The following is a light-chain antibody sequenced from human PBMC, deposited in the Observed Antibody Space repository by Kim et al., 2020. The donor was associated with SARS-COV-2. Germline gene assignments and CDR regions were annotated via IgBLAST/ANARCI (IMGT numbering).Light chain of an antibody. Sequence: SSELTQDPAVSVALGQTVRITCQGDSLRIYYASWYQQKPGQAPVLVIYGKNNRPSGIPDRFSGSSSGNTASLTITGARADDESDYYCKSRDSSGNVVFGGGTKLTVL. V-gene: IGLV3-19*01. CDR2: GKN. CDR3: KSRDSSGNVV. J-gene: IGLJ2*01. CDR1: SLRIYY.